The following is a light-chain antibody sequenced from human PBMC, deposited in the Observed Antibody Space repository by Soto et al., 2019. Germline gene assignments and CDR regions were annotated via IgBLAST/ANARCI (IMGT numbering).Light chain of an antibody. CDR1: QSVSTN. J-gene: IGKJ2*01. CDR3: QHYTNWPS. CDR2: GAS. V-gene: IGKV3-15*01. Sequence: EIVVTQSPATLSVSPGERVTLSCRASQSVSTNLAWYQQKPGQAPRLLIYGASSRATGVPARFSGSGSGTEFTLTIASLQSEDFAAYYCQHYTNWPSFGQGTKLEIK.